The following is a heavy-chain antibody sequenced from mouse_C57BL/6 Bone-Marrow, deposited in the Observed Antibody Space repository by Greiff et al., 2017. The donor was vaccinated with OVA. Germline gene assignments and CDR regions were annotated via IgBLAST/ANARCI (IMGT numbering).Heavy chain of an antibody. Sequence: VQLKESGPGLVAPSQCLSLTCTASGFSLTSYGVSWVRQPPGQGLEWLGEIWGDGSTTYHSALISSLSNSKDNSKIQVFLKLNSLETDDTAAYYCALRIYYGYFRAYWGQGTLVTVSA. D-gene: IGHD2-2*01. CDR2: IWGDGST. V-gene: IGHV2-3*01. CDR3: ALRIYYGYFRAY. J-gene: IGHJ3*01. CDR1: GFSLTSYG.